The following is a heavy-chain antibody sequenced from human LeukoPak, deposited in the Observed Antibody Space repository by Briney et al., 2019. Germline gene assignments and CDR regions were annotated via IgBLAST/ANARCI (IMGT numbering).Heavy chain of an antibody. CDR3: ATDPLFTQAEFDH. CDR2: IKAKKDGGAT. V-gene: IGHV3-15*01. Sequence: PGGSLRLSCAASGFTFDKAWMSWVRQAPGQGLEWIARIKAKKDGGATDYAVPVEGRFTVSRDDSKNTLYLQMNSLKTEDTAVYYCATDPLFTQAEFDHWGQGTLVAVSS. CDR1: GFTFDKAW. J-gene: IGHJ4*02. D-gene: IGHD6-19*01.